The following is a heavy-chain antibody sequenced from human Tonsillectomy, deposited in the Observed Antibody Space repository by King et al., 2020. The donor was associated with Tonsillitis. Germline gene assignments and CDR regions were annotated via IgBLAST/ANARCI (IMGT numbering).Heavy chain of an antibody. J-gene: IGHJ1*01. Sequence: QLVQSGAEVKKPGASVKVSCKASGYTFTSYGINWVRQAPGQGLEWMGWISAYNGNTNYAQMLQGRVTMTTDTSTSTAYVELRSLRSDDTAVYYCASMSPYYYGPEYFQHWGQGTLVTVSS. V-gene: IGHV1-18*04. CDR2: ISAYNGNT. CDR1: GYTFTSYG. CDR3: ASMSPYYYGPEYFQH. D-gene: IGHD3-22*01.